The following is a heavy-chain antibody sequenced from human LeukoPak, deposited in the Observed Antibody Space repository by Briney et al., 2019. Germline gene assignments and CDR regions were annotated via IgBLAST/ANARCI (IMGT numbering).Heavy chain of an antibody. CDR1: GYTFTGYY. CDR2: INPNSGGT. Sequence: ASVKVSCKASGYTFTGYYMHWVRQAPGQGLEWMGWINPNSGGTNYAQKFQGRVTMTRDTSISTAYMELRSLRSDDTAVYYCARDRSYYDTKQLDVWGKGTTVTVSS. CDR3: ARDRSYYDTKQLDV. V-gene: IGHV1-2*02. J-gene: IGHJ6*04. D-gene: IGHD1-26*01.